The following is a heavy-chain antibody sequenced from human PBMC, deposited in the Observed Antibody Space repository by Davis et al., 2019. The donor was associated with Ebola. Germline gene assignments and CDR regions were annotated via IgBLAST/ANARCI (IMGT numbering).Heavy chain of an antibody. CDR3: TKALTNCGGDCSMNDAFDI. J-gene: IGHJ3*02. CDR2: ISGSGGST. CDR1: GFSFSSYA. D-gene: IGHD2-21*02. Sequence: GESLKISCAASGFSFSSYAMIWVRQAPGKGLEWISAISGSGGSTYYADSVKGRFTISRDNSRNTLYLQMNTLRAEDTALYYCTKALTNCGGDCSMNDAFDIWGQGTMVTVSS. V-gene: IGHV3-23*01.